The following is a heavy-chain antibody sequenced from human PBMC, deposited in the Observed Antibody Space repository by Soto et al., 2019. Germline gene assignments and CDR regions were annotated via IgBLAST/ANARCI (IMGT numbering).Heavy chain of an antibody. Sequence: SETLSLTCTVSGGSISSYYWSWIRQPPGKGLEWIGYIYYSGSTNYNPSLKSRVTISVDTSKNQFSLKLSSVTAADTAVYYCARAPLDFGSGYPHGMDVWGQGTKGTVSS. CDR1: GGSISSYY. V-gene: IGHV4-59*01. D-gene: IGHD3-3*01. CDR2: IYYSGST. J-gene: IGHJ6*02. CDR3: ARAPLDFGSGYPHGMDV.